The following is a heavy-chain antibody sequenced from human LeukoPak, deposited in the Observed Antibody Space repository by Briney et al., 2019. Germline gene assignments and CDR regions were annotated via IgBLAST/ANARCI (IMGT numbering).Heavy chain of an antibody. CDR1: GFTFSSYA. CDR3: AKERGYDYVWGSYEDYFDY. V-gene: IGHV3-23*01. CDR2: ISGSGGST. D-gene: IGHD3-16*01. Sequence: GGSLRLSCAASGFTFSSYAMSWARQAPGKGLEWVSAISGSGGSTYYADSVKGRFTISRDNSKNTLYLQMNSLRAEDTAVYYCAKERGYDYVWGSYEDYFDYWGQGTLVTVSS. J-gene: IGHJ4*02.